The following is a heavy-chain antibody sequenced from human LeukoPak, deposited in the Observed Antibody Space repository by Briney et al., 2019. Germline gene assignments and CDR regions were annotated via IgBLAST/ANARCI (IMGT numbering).Heavy chain of an antibody. CDR1: GFTFSDYY. CDR2: ISSSGSTI. D-gene: IGHD3-22*01. Sequence: GGSLRLSCAAFGFTFSDYYMSWIRQAPGKGLEWVSYISSSGSTIYYADSVKGRFTISRDNAKNSLYLQMNSLRAEDTAVYYCARVVVIFIGSLDAFDIWGQGTMVTVSS. CDR3: ARVVVIFIGSLDAFDI. J-gene: IGHJ3*02. V-gene: IGHV3-11*01.